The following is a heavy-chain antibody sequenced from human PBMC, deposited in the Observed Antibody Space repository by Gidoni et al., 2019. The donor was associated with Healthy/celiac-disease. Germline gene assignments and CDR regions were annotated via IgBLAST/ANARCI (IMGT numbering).Heavy chain of an antibody. CDR1: GFTFSSYA. J-gene: IGHJ6*02. CDR2: ISGSGGGT. D-gene: IGHD5-18*01. CDR3: ASPAADHYYQELRENLDTHGMDV. V-gene: IGHV3-23*01. Sequence: EVQLLESGGGLVQPGGSLRLSCAAFGFTFSSYAMSWVRQAPGKGLEWVSAISGSGGGTYYADSVKGRFTISRDNSKNTLYLQMNSLRAEDTAVYYCASPAADHYYQELRENLDTHGMDVWGQGTTVTVSS.